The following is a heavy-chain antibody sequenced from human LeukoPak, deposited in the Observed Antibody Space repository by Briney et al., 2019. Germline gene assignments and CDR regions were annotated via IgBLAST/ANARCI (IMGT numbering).Heavy chain of an antibody. CDR2: MWYDGSNK. CDR1: GFTFSVYG. CDR3: ARAGGSYYYFDY. Sequence: PGGSLRLSCAASGFTFSVYGMHWVRQAPGKGLEWVAVMWYDGSNKYYADSVKGRFTISRDNSKNTLYLEMSSLRAEDTAVYFCARAGGSYYYFDYWGQGTLVTVSS. J-gene: IGHJ4*02. D-gene: IGHD1-26*01. V-gene: IGHV3-33*01.